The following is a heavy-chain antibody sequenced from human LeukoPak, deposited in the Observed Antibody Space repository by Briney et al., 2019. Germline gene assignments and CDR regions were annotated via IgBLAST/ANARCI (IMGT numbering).Heavy chain of an antibody. CDR1: GGTFSSYA. V-gene: IGHV1-69*01. D-gene: IGHD2-15*01. Sequence: GSSVKVSCKASGGTFSSYATSWVRQAPGQGLEWMGGIIPIFGTANYAQKFQGRVTITADESTSTAYMELSSLRSEDTAVYYCARELGYSDAFDIWGQGTMVTVSS. CDR3: ARELGYSDAFDI. CDR2: IIPIFGTA. J-gene: IGHJ3*02.